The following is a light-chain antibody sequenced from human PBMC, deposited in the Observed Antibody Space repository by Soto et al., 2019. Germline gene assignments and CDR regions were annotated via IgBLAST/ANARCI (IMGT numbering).Light chain of an antibody. CDR2: AAS. J-gene: IGKJ4*01. Sequence: DFQMTQSPSSLSASVGDRVTITCRASQSITTYLNWYRQKPGKAPKLLIYAASSLQSGVPSRFSGSGSETEFTLSISSLQPEDFATYFCQQIYSAPLTFGGGTKVDIK. CDR1: QSITTY. V-gene: IGKV1-39*01. CDR3: QQIYSAPLT.